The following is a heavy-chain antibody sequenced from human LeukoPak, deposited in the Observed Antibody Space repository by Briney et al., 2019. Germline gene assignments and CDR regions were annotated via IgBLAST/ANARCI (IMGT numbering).Heavy chain of an antibody. CDR1: GFTFSSYG. J-gene: IGHJ4*02. CDR2: ISGSGGST. CDR3: AKEGSSGWYVLDY. V-gene: IGHV3-23*01. Sequence: GGSLRLSCAASGFTFSSYGMSWVRQAPGKGLEWVSAISGSGGSTYYADSVKGRFIISRDNSKNTLYLQMSSLRAEDTAVYYCAKEGSSGWYVLDYWGQGTLVTVSS. D-gene: IGHD6-19*01.